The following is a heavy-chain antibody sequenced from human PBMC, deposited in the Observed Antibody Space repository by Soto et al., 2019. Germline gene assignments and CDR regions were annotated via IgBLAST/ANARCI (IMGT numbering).Heavy chain of an antibody. Sequence: ASVKVSCKASGYTFSSYAMHWVRQAPGQRLEWMGWINAGNGNRKYSQKFQGRVTITRDTSASTAYMELSSLRSEDTAVYYCARDQGVAGLGDYWGQGTLVTVSS. J-gene: IGHJ4*02. V-gene: IGHV1-3*01. D-gene: IGHD6-19*01. CDR2: INAGNGNR. CDR1: GYTFSSYA. CDR3: ARDQGVAGLGDY.